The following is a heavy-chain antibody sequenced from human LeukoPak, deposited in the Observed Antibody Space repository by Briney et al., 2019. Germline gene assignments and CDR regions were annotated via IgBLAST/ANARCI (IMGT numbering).Heavy chain of an antibody. D-gene: IGHD6-13*01. V-gene: IGHV3-23*01. Sequence: PGGSLRLSCAASGFTFSSYAMSWVRQAPGKGLEWVSAISGSGGSTYYADSVKGRFTISRDNSKNTLYLQMNSLRAEDTAVYCCAKCSPFSRSSSFNWFDPWGQGTLVTVSS. CDR1: GFTFSSYA. CDR2: ISGSGGST. CDR3: AKCSPFSRSSSFNWFDP. J-gene: IGHJ5*02.